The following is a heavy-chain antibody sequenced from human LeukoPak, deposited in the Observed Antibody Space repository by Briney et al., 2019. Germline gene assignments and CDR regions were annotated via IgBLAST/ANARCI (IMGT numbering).Heavy chain of an antibody. CDR1: GGSISSYY. CDR3: ARDRRSGYNYFLWYFDL. V-gene: IGHV4-59*01. CDR2: IYYSGST. Sequence: PSETLSLTCTVSGGSISSYYWSWIRQPPGKGLEWIGYIYYSGSTNYNPSLKSRVTISVDTSKNQFSLKLSSVTAADTAVYYCARDRRSGYNYFLWYFDLWGRGTLVTVSS. D-gene: IGHD5-24*01. J-gene: IGHJ2*01.